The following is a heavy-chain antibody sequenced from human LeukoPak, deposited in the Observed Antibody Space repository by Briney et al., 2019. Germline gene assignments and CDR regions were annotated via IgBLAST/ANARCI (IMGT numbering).Heavy chain of an antibody. Sequence: SETLSLTCAVYGGSLSGYYWSWIRQPPGKGLEWIGEINHSGSTNYNPSLKSRVTISVDTSKNQFSLKLSSVTAADTAVYYCARLPVVPAAPYYYYYYMDVWGKGTTVTVSS. CDR2: INHSGST. V-gene: IGHV4-34*01. CDR1: GGSLSGYY. D-gene: IGHD2-2*01. CDR3: ARLPVVPAAPYYYYYYMDV. J-gene: IGHJ6*03.